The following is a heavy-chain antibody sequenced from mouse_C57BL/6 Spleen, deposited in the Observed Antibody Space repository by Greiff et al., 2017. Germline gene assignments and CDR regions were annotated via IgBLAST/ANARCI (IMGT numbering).Heavy chain of an antibody. Sequence: QVQLQQPGAELVRPGPSVKLSCKASGYTFTSYWMHWVKQRPGQGLAWIGVIDPSDSYTNYNQKFKGKATLTVDTSSSTAYMQLSSLTSEDSAVYYCARRGNEGFAYWGQGTLVTVSA. CDR2: IDPSDSYT. J-gene: IGHJ3*01. V-gene: IGHV1-59*01. CDR1: GYTFTSYW. D-gene: IGHD2-1*01. CDR3: ARRGNEGFAY.